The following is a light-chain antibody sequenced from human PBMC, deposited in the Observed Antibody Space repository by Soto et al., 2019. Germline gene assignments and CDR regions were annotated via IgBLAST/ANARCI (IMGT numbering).Light chain of an antibody. CDR2: DVS. CDR3: TSYPSSTPFYV. J-gene: IGLJ1*01. V-gene: IGLV2-14*03. CDR1: RTDVADGYDY. Sequence: QSVLAQPASLSGSPGQSIAISCTGVRTDVADGYDYVSWYQQHPGQAPQLIIYDVSNRPSGVSDRFSGSKSGNTASLTISGLQAEDEAVYYCTSYPSSTPFYVFGTGTKVTVL.